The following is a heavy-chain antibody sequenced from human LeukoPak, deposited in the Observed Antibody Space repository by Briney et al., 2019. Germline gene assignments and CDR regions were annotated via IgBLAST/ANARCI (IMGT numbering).Heavy chain of an antibody. CDR1: GYTFTSYG. Sequence: ASVKVSCKASGYTFTSYGISWVRQAPGQGLEWMGWISAYNGNTNYAQKLQGRVTMTTDTSTSTAYIELRSLRSDDTAVYYCARAVAGGKVFDYWGQGTLVTVSS. D-gene: IGHD6-19*01. V-gene: IGHV1-18*01. CDR2: ISAYNGNT. CDR3: ARAVAGGKVFDY. J-gene: IGHJ4*02.